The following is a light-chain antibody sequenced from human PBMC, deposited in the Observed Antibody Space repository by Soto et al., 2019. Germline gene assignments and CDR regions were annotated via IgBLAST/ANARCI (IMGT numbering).Light chain of an antibody. V-gene: IGKV3-11*01. CDR3: QQRSDWPST. CDR1: QSVSSY. Sequence: EIVLTQSPATLYLSPGQRATLSCRPSQSVSSYLAWYQQKPGQAPRLLVYDASNRPTGSPARFSGSGSGTDFTLTISSLEPDDFAVYYCQQRSDWPSTVAGETKLQIK. J-gene: IGKJ4*01. CDR2: DAS.